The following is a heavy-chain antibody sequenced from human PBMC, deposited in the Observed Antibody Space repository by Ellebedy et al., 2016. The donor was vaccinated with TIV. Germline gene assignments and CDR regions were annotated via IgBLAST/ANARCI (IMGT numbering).Heavy chain of an antibody. D-gene: IGHD2-15*01. CDR3: ARYCSGGSCYVDYYYYGMDV. V-gene: IGHV4-34*01. Sequence: SETLSLXCAVYGGSFSGYYWSWIRQPPGKGLEWIGEINHSGSTNYNPSLKSRVTISVDTSKNQFSLKLSSVTAADTAVYYCARYCSGGSCYVDYYYYGMDVWGQGTTVTVSS. CDR2: INHSGST. J-gene: IGHJ6*02. CDR1: GGSFSGYY.